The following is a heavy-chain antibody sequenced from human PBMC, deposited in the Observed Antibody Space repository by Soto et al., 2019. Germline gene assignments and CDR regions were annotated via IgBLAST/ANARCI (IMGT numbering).Heavy chain of an antibody. CDR2: IYYSGST. J-gene: IGHJ5*02. CDR1: GGSISSGGYY. V-gene: IGHV4-31*03. D-gene: IGHD2-21*02. Sequence: SETLSLTCTVSGGSISSGGYYWSWIRQHPGKGLEWIGYIYYSGSTYYNPSLKSRVTISVDTSKNQFSLKLSSVTAADTAVYYCARGVVTELENWFDPWGQGTLVTVSS. CDR3: ARGVVTELENWFDP.